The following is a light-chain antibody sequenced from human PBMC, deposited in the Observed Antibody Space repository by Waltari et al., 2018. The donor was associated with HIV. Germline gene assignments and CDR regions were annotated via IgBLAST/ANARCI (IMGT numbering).Light chain of an antibody. Sequence: DIVMFQSPDSLAVSLGARSTINCKFSQSVLYSSNNKNYLAWYQQKPGQPPKLLIYWASTRESGVPDRFSGSGSGTDFTLTISSLQAEDVAVYYCQQYYSTPLTFGGGTKVEIK. V-gene: IGKV4-1*01. CDR3: QQYYSTPLT. CDR2: WAS. J-gene: IGKJ4*01. CDR1: QSVLYSSNNKNY.